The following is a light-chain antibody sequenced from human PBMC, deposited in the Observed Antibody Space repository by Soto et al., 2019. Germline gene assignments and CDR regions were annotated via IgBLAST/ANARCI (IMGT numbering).Light chain of an antibody. CDR3: AAWDDSLNVPVYV. CDR2: SNN. J-gene: IGLJ1*01. CDR1: SSNIGSNT. V-gene: IGLV1-44*01. Sequence: QSVLTQPPSASGTPGQRVTISCSGSSSNIGSNTVNWYQQLPGTAPKLLIYSNNQRPSGVPDRFSGSKSGTSASLAISGLQSEDEAAFYCAAWDDSLNVPVYVFGTGPKVTVL.